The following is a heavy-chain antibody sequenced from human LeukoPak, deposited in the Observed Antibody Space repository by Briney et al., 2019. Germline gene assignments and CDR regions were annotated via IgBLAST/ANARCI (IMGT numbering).Heavy chain of an antibody. CDR3: ARFKQWGIDY. Sequence: GGSLRLSCAASGFTFSTYDMHWVRQAPGKGLEWVAVLWSDGSNEYYADSVKGRFTISRDNSKNTLYLQMNSLRAEDTAVYYCARFKQWGIDYWGQGTLVTVSS. J-gene: IGHJ4*02. V-gene: IGHV3-33*01. CDR1: GFTFSTYD. CDR2: LWSDGSNE. D-gene: IGHD6-19*01.